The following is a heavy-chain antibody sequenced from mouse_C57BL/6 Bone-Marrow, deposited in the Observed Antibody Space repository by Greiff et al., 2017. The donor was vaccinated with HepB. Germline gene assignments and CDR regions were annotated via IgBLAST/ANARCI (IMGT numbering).Heavy chain of an antibody. D-gene: IGHD2-3*01. J-gene: IGHJ2*01. CDR3: ARKGLLTFYYIDY. CDR2: IDPSDSYT. Sequence: QVQLQQPGAELVRPGPSVKLSCKASGYTFTSYWMHWVKQRPGQGLEWIGVIDPSDSYTNYNQKFKGKATLTVDTSSSTAYMQLSSLTSEDSAVYYCARKGLLTFYYIDYWGQGTTLTVSS. CDR1: GYTFTSYW. V-gene: IGHV1-59*01.